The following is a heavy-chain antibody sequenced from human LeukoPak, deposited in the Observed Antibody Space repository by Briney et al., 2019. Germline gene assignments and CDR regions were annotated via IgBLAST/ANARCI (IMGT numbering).Heavy chain of an antibody. CDR1: GYTFTSYD. CDR3: ARRGVRFDP. J-gene: IGHJ5*02. D-gene: IGHD3-10*01. Sequence: ASVKVPCKASGYTFTSYDINWERQATGQGLEWMGWMNPNSGNTGYAQKFQGRVTMTRNTSISTVYMELSSLRSEDTAVYYCARRGVRFDPWGQGTLVTVSS. V-gene: IGHV1-8*01. CDR2: MNPNSGNT.